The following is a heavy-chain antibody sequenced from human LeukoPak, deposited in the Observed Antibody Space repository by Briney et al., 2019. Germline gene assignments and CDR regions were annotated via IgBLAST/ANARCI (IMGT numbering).Heavy chain of an antibody. CDR2: ISGSGGST. V-gene: IGHV3-23*01. CDR1: GFTFRSYG. D-gene: IGHD1-26*01. Sequence: PGGSLRLSCAASGFTFRSYGMSWVRQAPGKGLEWVSAISGSGGSTYYADSVKGRFTISRDNSKNTLYLQMNSLRAEDTAVYYCAKGRGWEASYYYYYMDVWGKGTTVTISS. CDR3: AKGRGWEASYYYYYMDV. J-gene: IGHJ6*03.